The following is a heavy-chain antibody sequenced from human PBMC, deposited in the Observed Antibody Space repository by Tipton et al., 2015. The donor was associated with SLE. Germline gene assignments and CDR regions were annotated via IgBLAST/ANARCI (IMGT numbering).Heavy chain of an antibody. CDR3: ARDYGDYVILDY. CDR1: GYTFTSYG. V-gene: IGHV1-18*01. J-gene: IGHJ4*02. D-gene: IGHD4-17*01. CDR2: ISGYNGDT. Sequence: QSGPEVKKPGASVKVSCKASGYTFTSYGFSWVRQAPGQGLEWMGWISGYNGDTHYAQKLQGRVTMTTDTSTSTAYMELRSLRSDDTAVYYCARDYGDYVILDYWGQGTLVTVSS.